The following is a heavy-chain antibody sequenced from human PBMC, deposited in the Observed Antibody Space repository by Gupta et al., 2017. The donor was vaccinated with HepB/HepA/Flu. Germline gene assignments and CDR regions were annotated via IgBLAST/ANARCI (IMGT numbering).Heavy chain of an antibody. CDR1: GGSISSSSYY. V-gene: IGHV4-39*01. J-gene: IGHJ3*02. D-gene: IGHD3-22*01. CDR3: ASPITMIRPTDAFDI. Sequence: QLQLQESGPGLVKPSETLSLTCTVSGGSISSSSYYWGWIRQPPGKGLEWIGSIYYSGSTYYNPSLKSRVTISVDTSKNQFSLKLSSVTAADTAVYYCASPITMIRPTDAFDIWGQGTMVTVSP. CDR2: IYYSGST.